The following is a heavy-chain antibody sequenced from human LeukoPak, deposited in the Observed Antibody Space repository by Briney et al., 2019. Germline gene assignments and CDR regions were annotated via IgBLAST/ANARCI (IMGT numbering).Heavy chain of an antibody. J-gene: IGHJ5*02. CDR2: ISAYNGNT. D-gene: IGHD1-26*01. V-gene: IGHV1-18*01. Sequence: GASVKVSCKASGYTFTGYGISWVRQAPGQGLEWMGWISAYNGNTNYAQKLQGRVTMTTDTSTSTAYMELRSLRSDDTAVYYCARDLYSGSYYNWFDPWGQGTLVTVSS. CDR1: GYTFTGYG. CDR3: ARDLYSGSYYNWFDP.